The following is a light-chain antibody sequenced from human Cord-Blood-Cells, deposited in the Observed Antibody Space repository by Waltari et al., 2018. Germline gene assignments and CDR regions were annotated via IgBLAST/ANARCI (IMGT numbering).Light chain of an antibody. CDR2: LNSDGSH. V-gene: IGLV4-69*01. CDR3: QTWGTGWV. J-gene: IGLJ3*02. Sequence: QLVLTQSPSASASLGASVKLTCTLSSGHSSYPIAWHQQQPEKGPRYLMKLNSDGSHSKGDGIPDRFSGSSSGAERYLTISSLQSEDEADYYCQTWGTGWVFGGGTKLTVL. CDR1: SGHSSYP.